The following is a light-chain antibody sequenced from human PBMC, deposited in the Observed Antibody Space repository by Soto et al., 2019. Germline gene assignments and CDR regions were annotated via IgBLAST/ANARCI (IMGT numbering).Light chain of an antibody. CDR1: DSNIGAGYD. Sequence: QTVVTQPPSVSGAPGQRVTISCTGSDSNIGAGYDVHWYQQLPGTAPKVLIERDNNRASGVPDRFSGSKSGTSGSLAITGLQAEDGSDYYCQSYDASLSGSVFGGGTKLTVL. CDR3: QSYDASLSGSV. CDR2: RDN. V-gene: IGLV1-40*01. J-gene: IGLJ3*02.